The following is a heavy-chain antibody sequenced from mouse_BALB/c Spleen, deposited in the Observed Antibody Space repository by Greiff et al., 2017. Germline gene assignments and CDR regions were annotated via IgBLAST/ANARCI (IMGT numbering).Heavy chain of an antibody. CDR3: ATARGYAMDY. J-gene: IGHJ4*01. D-gene: IGHD1-2*01. CDR2: IDPENGNT. Sequence: EVQLVESGAELVRPGALVKLSCKASGFNIKDYYMHWVKQRPEQGLEWIGWIDPENGNTIYDPKFQGKASITADTSSNTAYLQLSSLTSEDTAVYYCATARGYAMDYWGQGTSVTVSS. CDR1: GFNIKDYY. V-gene: IGHV14-1*02.